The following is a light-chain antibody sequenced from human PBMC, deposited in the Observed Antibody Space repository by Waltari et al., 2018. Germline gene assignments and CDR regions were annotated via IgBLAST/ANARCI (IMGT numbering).Light chain of an antibody. CDR3: QHHFRLPAT. CDR2: GAS. J-gene: IGKJ1*01. V-gene: IGKV3-20*01. CDR1: QSISRY. Sequence: IMLTQSPGTLSLSPGERATLSCRASQSISRYLAWYQQKPGQAPRLLIYGASTRATGIPDRFSGSGSGTDFSLTISGLVPEDSAVYYCQHHFRLPATFG.